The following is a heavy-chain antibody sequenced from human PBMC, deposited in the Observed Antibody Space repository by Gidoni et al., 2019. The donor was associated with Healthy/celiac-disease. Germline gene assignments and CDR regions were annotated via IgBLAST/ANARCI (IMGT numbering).Heavy chain of an antibody. CDR3: ARHVSGWKFDY. Sequence: QLQLQESGPGLVTPSETLSLTCTVSGGSISSSSYYWGWIRQPPGKGLEWIGSIYYSGSTYYNPSLKSRVTISVDTSKNQFSLKLSSVTAADTAVYYCARHVSGWKFDYWGQGTLVTVSS. V-gene: IGHV4-39*01. CDR1: GGSISSSSYY. D-gene: IGHD6-19*01. J-gene: IGHJ4*02. CDR2: IYYSGST.